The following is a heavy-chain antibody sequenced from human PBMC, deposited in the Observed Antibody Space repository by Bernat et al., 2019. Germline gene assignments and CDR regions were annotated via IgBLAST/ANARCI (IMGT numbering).Heavy chain of an antibody. CDR2: IKQDGSDK. V-gene: IGHV3-7*01. Sequence: EVQLVESGGGLVQPGGSLRLSCAVSGFTFSSYWMSWVRQAPGKGRAWVANIKQDGSDKYYVDSVKHRFTISRDNAKNSLYLQMNSLRGEDTAVYYCAGDRARSSRWFSGLDYWGQGTLVTVSS. D-gene: IGHD6-13*01. J-gene: IGHJ4*02. CDR1: GFTFSSYW. CDR3: AGDRARSSRWFSGLDY.